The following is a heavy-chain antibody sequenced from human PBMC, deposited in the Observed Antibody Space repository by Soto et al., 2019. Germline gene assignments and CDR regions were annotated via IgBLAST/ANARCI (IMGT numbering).Heavy chain of an antibody. Sequence: GGSLRLSCAASGFTFSSYAMHWVRQAPGKGLEWVAVISYDGSNKYYADYVKGRFTISRDNSKNTLYLQMNSLRAEDTAVYYCARAPFAVSPWFDPWGQGTLVTVSS. CDR2: ISYDGSNK. CDR1: GFTFSSYA. V-gene: IGHV3-30-3*01. J-gene: IGHJ5*02. CDR3: ARAPFAVSPWFDP. D-gene: IGHD3-16*01.